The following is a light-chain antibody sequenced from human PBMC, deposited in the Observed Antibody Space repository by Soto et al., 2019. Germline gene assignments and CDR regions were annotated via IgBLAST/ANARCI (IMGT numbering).Light chain of an antibody. J-gene: IGKJ1*01. CDR2: WAS. CDR1: QSLLFSSNKKNY. CDR3: QQYYSSPPT. V-gene: IGKV4-1*01. Sequence: DIVMTQSPASLAVSLGERATINCKSSQSLLFSSNKKNYLAWYQQRPGQPPKLLFYWASTRESGVPDRFSGSGSGRHFTLTITSLQAEDVAVYFCQQYYSSPPTFGQGTKVDIK.